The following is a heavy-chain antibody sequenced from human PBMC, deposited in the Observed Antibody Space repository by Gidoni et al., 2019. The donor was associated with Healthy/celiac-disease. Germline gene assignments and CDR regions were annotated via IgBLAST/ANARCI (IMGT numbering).Heavy chain of an antibody. CDR2: INHSGST. CDR3: ARGVKNGAAAGIRWFDP. J-gene: IGHJ5*02. Sequence: QVQLQQWGAGLLKPSETLSLTCAVYGGSFSGYYWSWIRQPPGKGLEWIGEINHSGSTNYNPSLKSRVTISVDTSKNQFSLKLSSVTAADTAVYYCARGVKNGAAAGIRWFDPWGQGTLVTVSS. V-gene: IGHV4-34*01. D-gene: IGHD6-13*01. CDR1: GGSFSGYY.